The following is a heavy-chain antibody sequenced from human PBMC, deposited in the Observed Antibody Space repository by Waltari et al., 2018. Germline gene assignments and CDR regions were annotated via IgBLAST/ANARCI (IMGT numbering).Heavy chain of an antibody. CDR1: GGSFSGYY. CDR2: INHNRSN. J-gene: IGHJ6*03. Sequence: QVQLQQWGAGLLKPSETLSLTCAVYGGSFSGYYWSWIRQPPGKGLEWIGEINHNRSNNYNPCLQSRVPISVDTSKNQFSLKLSSVTAADTAVYYCARIRHYYGSGSYYRAPYYRDVWGKGTTVTVSS. CDR3: ARIRHYYGSGSYYRAPYYRDV. V-gene: IGHV4-34*01. D-gene: IGHD3-10*01.